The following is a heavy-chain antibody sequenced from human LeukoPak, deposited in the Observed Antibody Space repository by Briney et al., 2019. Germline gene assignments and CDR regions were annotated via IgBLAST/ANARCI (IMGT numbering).Heavy chain of an antibody. J-gene: IGHJ6*03. Sequence: GGSLRLSCAASGFTFSSYSMNWVRQAPGKGLEWVSYISSSSSTIYYADSVKGRFTISRDNAKNSLYLQMNSLRAEDTAVYYCARDPRIVVVLSDYMDVWGKGTTVTVSS. CDR3: ARDPRIVVVLSDYMDV. V-gene: IGHV3-48*01. D-gene: IGHD2-2*01. CDR1: GFTFSSYS. CDR2: ISSSSSTI.